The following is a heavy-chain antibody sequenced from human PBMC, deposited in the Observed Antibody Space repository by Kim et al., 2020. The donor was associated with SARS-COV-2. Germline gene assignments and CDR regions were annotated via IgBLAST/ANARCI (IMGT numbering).Heavy chain of an antibody. J-gene: IGHJ4*02. V-gene: IGHV3-48*04. CDR1: GFTFSSYS. D-gene: IGHD3-10*01. Sequence: GGSLRLSCAASGFTFSSYSMNWVRQAPGKGLEWVSYISSSSSSIYYADSVKGRFTISRDNAKNSLYLQMNSLRAEDTAVYYCARVFMVRGASLDYWGQGTLVTVSS. CDR3: ARVFMVRGASLDY. CDR2: ISSSSSSI.